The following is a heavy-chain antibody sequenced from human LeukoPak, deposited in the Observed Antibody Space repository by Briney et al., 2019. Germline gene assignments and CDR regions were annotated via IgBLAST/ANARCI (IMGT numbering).Heavy chain of an antibody. Sequence: PSETLSLTCTVSGGSISSGGYYWSWIRQPPGKGLEWIGYIYHSGSTYYNPSLKSRVTISVDRSKNQFSLKLSSVTAADTAVYYCAREGFGSGHYWGQGTLVTVSS. J-gene: IGHJ4*02. CDR2: IYHSGST. D-gene: IGHD6-19*01. CDR3: AREGFGSGHY. CDR1: GGSISSGGYY. V-gene: IGHV4-30-2*01.